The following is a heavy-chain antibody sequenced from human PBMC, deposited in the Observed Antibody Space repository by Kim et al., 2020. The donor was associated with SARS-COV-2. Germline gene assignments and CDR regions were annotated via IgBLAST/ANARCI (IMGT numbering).Heavy chain of an antibody. CDR3: ANSGYCSGGSCRNYWYFDL. D-gene: IGHD2-15*01. CDR2: INNSGST. CDR1: GGSFSGYY. J-gene: IGHJ2*01. Sequence: SETLSLTCAVYGGSFSGYYWSWIRQPPGKGLEWIGEINNSGSTNYNPSLKSRVTISVDTSKNQFSLKLSSVTAADTAVYYCANSGYCSGGSCRNYWYFDL. V-gene: IGHV4-34*01.